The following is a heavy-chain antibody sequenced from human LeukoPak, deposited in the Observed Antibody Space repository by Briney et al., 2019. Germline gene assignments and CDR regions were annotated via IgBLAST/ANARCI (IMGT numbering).Heavy chain of an antibody. CDR1: GGTFSSYA. CDR3: AREGLGDTAMATPFDY. CDR2: IIPIFGTA. Sequence: SVKVSCKASGGTFSSYAISWVRQAPGQGLEWMGGIIPIFGTANYAQKFQGRVTITADESTSTAYMELSSLRSEDTAVYYCAREGLGDTAMATPFDYWGQGTLVTVSS. V-gene: IGHV1-69*01. J-gene: IGHJ4*02. D-gene: IGHD5-18*01.